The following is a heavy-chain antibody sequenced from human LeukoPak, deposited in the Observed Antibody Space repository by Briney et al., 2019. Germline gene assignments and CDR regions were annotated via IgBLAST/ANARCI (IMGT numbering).Heavy chain of an antibody. Sequence: RPGGSLRLSCAASGFTFSDYYMSWIRQAPGKGLEWVSYISSSGSTIYYADSVKGRFTISRDNAKNSLFLQMNSLRAEDTAVYYCARGHYYDTSGYYYAIWGQGTMVTVSS. CDR3: ARGHYYDTSGYYYAI. CDR2: ISSSGSTI. J-gene: IGHJ3*02. CDR1: GFTFSDYY. V-gene: IGHV3-11*04. D-gene: IGHD3-22*01.